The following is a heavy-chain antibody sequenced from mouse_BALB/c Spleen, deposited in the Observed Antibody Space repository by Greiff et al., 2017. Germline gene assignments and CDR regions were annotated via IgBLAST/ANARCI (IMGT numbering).Heavy chain of an antibody. CDR3: NMGGNPWYFDV. D-gene: IGHD1-1*02. J-gene: IGHJ1*01. Sequence: VQLQQSGAELVRSGASVKLSCTASGFNIKDYYMHWVKQRPEQGLEWIGWIDPENGDTEYAPKFQGKATMTADTSSNTAYLQLSSLTSEDTAVYYCNMGGNPWYFDVWGAGTTVTVSS. CDR2: IDPENGDT. V-gene: IGHV14-4*02. CDR1: GFNIKDYY.